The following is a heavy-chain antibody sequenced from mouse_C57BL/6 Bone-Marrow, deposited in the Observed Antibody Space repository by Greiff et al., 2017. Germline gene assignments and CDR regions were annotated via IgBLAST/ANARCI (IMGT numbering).Heavy chain of an antibody. D-gene: IGHD2-5*01. CDR2: IHPNSGST. Sequence: QVPLQQPGAELVKPGASVTLSCKASGYTFTSYWMHWVKKRHGPGLEWIGMIHPNSGSTNYNEKFKSKATLTVDKSASTAYMQLISLTSEDSAGYYCARGGYSNYVWFAYWGQGTLVTVSA. J-gene: IGHJ3*01. V-gene: IGHV1-64*01. CDR3: ARGGYSNYVWFAY. CDR1: GYTFTSYW.